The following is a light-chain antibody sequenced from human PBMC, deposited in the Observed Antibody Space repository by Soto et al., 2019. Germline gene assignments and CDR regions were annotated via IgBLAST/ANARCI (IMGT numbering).Light chain of an antibody. CDR2: GAS. V-gene: IGKV1-9*01. CDR1: QGIASS. CDR3: QQFNSYPLT. Sequence: DIHLTQSPSFLSASVGDRVTITCRASQGIASSLAWYQQKAGKAPKLLIYGASTLGTGVPSRFSGSGPGTEFTLTISSLQPEDFGIYYCQQFNSYPLTFGGGTKVEIK. J-gene: IGKJ4*01.